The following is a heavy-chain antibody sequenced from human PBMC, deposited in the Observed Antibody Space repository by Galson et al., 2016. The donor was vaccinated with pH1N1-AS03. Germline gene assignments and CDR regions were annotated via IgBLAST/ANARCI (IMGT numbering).Heavy chain of an antibody. J-gene: IGHJ4*02. CDR3: ARKGVLTGSHATGRERVDY. Sequence: SETLSLTCTVSGDSVSGGNYYWNWIRQPPGKGLEWIGYIYYTGITNYNPSLESRLTISIDRSKNQISLTLGSVTAADTAMYYCARKGVLTGSHATGRERVDYGGQGTLVIVSS. D-gene: IGHD3-9*01. CDR1: GDSVSGGNYY. CDR2: IYYTGIT. V-gene: IGHV4-61*01.